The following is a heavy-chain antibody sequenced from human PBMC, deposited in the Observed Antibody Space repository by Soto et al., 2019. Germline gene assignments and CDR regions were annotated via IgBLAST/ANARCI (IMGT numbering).Heavy chain of an antibody. D-gene: IGHD4-17*01. CDR2: INTANGNT. Sequence: GSVKGSCKASGYTLTSYAMHWGGQAPGQRLEWMGWINTANGNTKYSQKFQGRVTITRDTSASTAYMELSSLRSEDTAVYYCARGRSAVTTFFFDYWGQGTLVTVSS. CDR3: ARGRSAVTTFFFDY. V-gene: IGHV1-3*04. CDR1: GYTLTSYA. J-gene: IGHJ4*02.